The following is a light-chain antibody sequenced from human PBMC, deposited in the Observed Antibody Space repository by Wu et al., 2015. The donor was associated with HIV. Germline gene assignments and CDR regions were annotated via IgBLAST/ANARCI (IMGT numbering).Light chain of an antibody. CDR3: QQSYTTST. CDR1: QSISSY. CDR2: AAS. J-gene: IGKJ3*01. V-gene: IGKV1-39*01. Sequence: DIQMTQSPSSLPASVGDRVTITCRASQSISSYLNWYQHKSGEAPKLLIYAASSLQTGVPSRFSGSGSGTDFTLTISSLQPEDFATYYCQQSYTTSTFGPGTKVDIK.